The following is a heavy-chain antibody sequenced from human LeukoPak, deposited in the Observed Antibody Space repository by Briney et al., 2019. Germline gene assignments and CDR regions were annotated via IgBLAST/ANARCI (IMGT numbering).Heavy chain of an antibody. CDR3: ARHGAYSFDS. D-gene: IGHD4-17*01. V-gene: IGHV3-7*01. CDR1: GFTFSTYW. CDR2: IKEDGSRE. J-gene: IGHJ4*02. Sequence: PGGSLRLSCAASGFTFSTYWMIWVRQAPGKGLEWVANIKEDGSREYYVDSVKGRFTISRDNAKISLFLQMNSLRAEDTAVYYCARHGAYSFDSWGQGTLVTVSS.